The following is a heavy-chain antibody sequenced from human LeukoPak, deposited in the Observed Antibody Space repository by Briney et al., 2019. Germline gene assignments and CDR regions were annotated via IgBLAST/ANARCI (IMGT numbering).Heavy chain of an antibody. J-gene: IGHJ4*02. D-gene: IGHD3-10*01. V-gene: IGHV1-69*02. CDR2: IIPILGIA. CDR3: ASWSEWFGELLRFDY. CDR1: GYTFTGYY. Sequence: GASVNVSCKASGYTFTGYYMHWVRQAPGQGLEWMGRIIPILGIANYAQKFQGRVTITADKSTSTAYMELSSLRSEDTAVYYCASWSEWFGELLRFDYWGQGTLVTVSS.